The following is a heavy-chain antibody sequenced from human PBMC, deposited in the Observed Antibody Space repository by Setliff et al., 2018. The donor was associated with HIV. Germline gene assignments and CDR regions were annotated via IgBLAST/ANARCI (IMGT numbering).Heavy chain of an antibody. D-gene: IGHD5-12*01. V-gene: IGHV3-23*01. J-gene: IGHJ3*02. CDR3: ASHDYYDI. Sequence: GGSLRLSCAASGFTFSNYAMSWVRQAPGKGLEWVSGISGSAGTTYYADSVKGRFTISRDNSKNTLYLQMNSLRAEDTAVYYCASHDYYDIWGPGTMVTVSS. CDR2: ISGSAGTT. CDR1: GFTFSNYA.